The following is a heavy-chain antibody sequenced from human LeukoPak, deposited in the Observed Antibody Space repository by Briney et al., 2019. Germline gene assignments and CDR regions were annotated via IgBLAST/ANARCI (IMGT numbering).Heavy chain of an antibody. D-gene: IGHD2-21*01. V-gene: IGHV1-3*01. CDR1: GYTFTNYA. Sequence: GASVKVSCKASGYTFTNYAIHWVRQAPGQRPEWMGWVNADNGNTKYSQYFQDRITISRDTSASTAYMELRSLRSDDKAVYYCANSARYYYYMDVWGKGTTVTVSS. CDR3: ANSARYYYYMDV. J-gene: IGHJ6*03. CDR2: VNADNGNT.